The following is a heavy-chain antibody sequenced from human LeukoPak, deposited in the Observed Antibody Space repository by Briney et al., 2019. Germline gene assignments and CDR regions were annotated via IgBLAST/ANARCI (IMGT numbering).Heavy chain of an antibody. D-gene: IGHD6-19*01. CDR2: ISYSVVTT. CDR3: AKGYSGGWYDFDS. CDR1: GFSFSNYA. Sequence: GGSLRLSCAASGFSFSNYAMSWVRQAPGRGPEWVSHISYSVVTTYYAESVKGRFTISRDNSKNTLYLQMDSLRAEDTAMYYCAKGYSGGWYDFDSWGQGALVTVSA. J-gene: IGHJ4*02. V-gene: IGHV3-23*01.